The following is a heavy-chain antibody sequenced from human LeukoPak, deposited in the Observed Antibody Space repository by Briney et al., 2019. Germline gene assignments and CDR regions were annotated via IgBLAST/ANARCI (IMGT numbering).Heavy chain of an antibody. Sequence: PSETLSLACTVSGGSISSSSYYWGWIRQPPGKGLEWIGSIYYSGSTYYNPSLKGRVTISVDTSKNQFSLKLSSVTAADTAVYYCARASSGWQLVSVAFDIWGQGTMVTVSS. J-gene: IGHJ3*02. CDR1: GGSISSSSYY. CDR2: IYYSGST. CDR3: ARASSGWQLVSVAFDI. V-gene: IGHV4-39*01. D-gene: IGHD6-19*01.